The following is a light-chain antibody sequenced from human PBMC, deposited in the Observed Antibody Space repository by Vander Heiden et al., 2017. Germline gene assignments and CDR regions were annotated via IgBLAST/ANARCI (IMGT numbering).Light chain of an antibody. J-gene: IGKJ5*01. Sequence: TVLTQSPATLSLSPGERATLLCRPSQSVSSYLTWYQQKPDQAPRLLIYDASNRATGIPARFRGSGSGTDFTLTIGSLEPEDFAVYYCQQRSNWRITFGQGTRLEIK. CDR2: DAS. V-gene: IGKV3-11*01. CDR3: QQRSNWRIT. CDR1: QSVSSY.